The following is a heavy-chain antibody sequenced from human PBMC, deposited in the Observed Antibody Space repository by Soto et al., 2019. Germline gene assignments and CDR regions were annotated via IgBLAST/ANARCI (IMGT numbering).Heavy chain of an antibody. J-gene: IGHJ6*01. Sequence: EVQLLESGGGLVQPGGSLRLSCAASGFTFNGYAMNWVRQAPGKGLEWVSVIRGGGGNTYYADSVKGRFTISRDNSKNPLYLQMNSLRVEDRVLYYCVKARADYHYYAMDVWGQGTTVTLSS. CDR2: IRGGGGNT. CDR1: GFTFNGYA. CDR3: VKARADYHYYAMDV. V-gene: IGHV3-23*01.